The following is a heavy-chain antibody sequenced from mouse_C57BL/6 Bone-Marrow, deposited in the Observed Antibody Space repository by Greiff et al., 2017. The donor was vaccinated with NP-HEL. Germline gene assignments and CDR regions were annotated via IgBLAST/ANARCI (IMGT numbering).Heavy chain of an antibody. D-gene: IGHD2-2*01. J-gene: IGHJ3*01. V-gene: IGHV1-85*01. CDR1: GYTFTSYD. Sequence: VQLQQSGPELVKPGASVKLSCKASGYTFTSYDINWVKQRPGQGLEWIGWIYPRDGSTKYNEKFKGKATLTVDTSSSTAYMELHSLTSEDSAVYFCARHYYGYDRDWFAYWGQGTLVTVSA. CDR3: ARHYYGYDRDWFAY. CDR2: IYPRDGST.